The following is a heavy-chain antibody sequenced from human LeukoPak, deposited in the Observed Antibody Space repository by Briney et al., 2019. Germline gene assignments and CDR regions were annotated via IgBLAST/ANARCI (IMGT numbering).Heavy chain of an antibody. CDR2: SYNSGST. D-gene: IGHD5-12*01. CDR1: GCTFSSCY. V-gene: IGHV4-39*01. J-gene: IGHJ4*02. Sequence: PGGSLSLSCAASGCTFSSCYWSWIRQAPGKGLDWIGSSYNSGSTWYNPSLKSRVTISVDTSKNQFSLKLSSVTAADTAVYYCARQGGGYDPFAYWGQGTLVTVSS. CDR3: ARQGGGYDPFAY.